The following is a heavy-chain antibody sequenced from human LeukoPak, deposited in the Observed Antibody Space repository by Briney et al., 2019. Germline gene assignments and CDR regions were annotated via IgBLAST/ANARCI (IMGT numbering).Heavy chain of an antibody. V-gene: IGHV3-23*01. Sequence: GGSLRLSCAASGFTFSSYAMSWVRQAPGKGLEWVSAISGSGGSTYYADSVKGRFTISRDNSKNTLYLQMNSLRAEDTAVYYCATQARYYDYVWGSYRYGYFDYWGQGTLVTVPS. D-gene: IGHD3-16*02. CDR1: GFTFSSYA. CDR3: ATQARYYDYVWGSYRYGYFDY. CDR2: ISGSGGST. J-gene: IGHJ4*02.